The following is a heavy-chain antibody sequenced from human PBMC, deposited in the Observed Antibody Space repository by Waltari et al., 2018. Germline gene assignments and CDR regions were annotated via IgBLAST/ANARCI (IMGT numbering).Heavy chain of an antibody. V-gene: IGHV1-69*13. CDR3: ARHAMPQTFRGDWYFDL. Sequence: QVQLVQSGAEVKKPGSSVKVSCKASGGTFSSYAISWVRQAPGQGLEWMGGIIPIFGTANYAQKFQGRVTITADESTSTAYMELSSLRSEDTAVYYCARHAMPQTFRGDWYFDLWGRGTLVTVSS. J-gene: IGHJ2*01. CDR1: GGTFSSYA. D-gene: IGHD3-16*01. CDR2: IIPIFGTA.